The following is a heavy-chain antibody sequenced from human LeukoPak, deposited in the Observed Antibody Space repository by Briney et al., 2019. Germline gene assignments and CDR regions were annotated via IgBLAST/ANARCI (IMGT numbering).Heavy chain of an antibody. Sequence: WASVKVSCEASGGTFSSYAISWVRQAPGQGLEWMGGIIPIFGTANYAQKFEGRVTITTDESTSTAYMELSSLRSEDTAVYYCARAPEYYYGSGSYYAFDIWGQGTMVTVSS. J-gene: IGHJ3*02. CDR1: GGTFSSYA. D-gene: IGHD3-10*01. V-gene: IGHV1-69*05. CDR3: ARAPEYYYGSGSYYAFDI. CDR2: IIPIFGTA.